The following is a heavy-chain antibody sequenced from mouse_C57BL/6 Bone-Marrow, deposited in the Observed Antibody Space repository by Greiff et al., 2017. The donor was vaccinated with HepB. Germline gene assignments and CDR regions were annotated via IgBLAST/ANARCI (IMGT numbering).Heavy chain of an antibody. CDR3: ARSTMVTRYFDY. CDR2: IYPGDGDT. J-gene: IGHJ2*01. CDR1: GYAFSSYL. D-gene: IGHD2-1*01. Sequence: VQLQESGAELVKPGASVKISCKASGYAFSSYLMNWVKQRPGKGLEWIGQIYPGDGDTNYNGKFKGKATLTADKSSSTAYMQLSSLTSEDSAVYFCARSTMVTRYFDYWGQGTTLTVSS. V-gene: IGHV1-80*01.